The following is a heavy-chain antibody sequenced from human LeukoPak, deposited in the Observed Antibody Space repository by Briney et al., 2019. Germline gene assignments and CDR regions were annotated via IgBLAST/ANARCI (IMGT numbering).Heavy chain of an antibody. J-gene: IGHJ5*02. V-gene: IGHV1-69*06. CDR2: IIPIFGTA. CDR1: GGTFSSYA. CDR3: ASHVLRYFDWLEEGSWFDP. D-gene: IGHD3-9*01. Sequence: GASVKVSCKASGGTFSSYAISWVRQPPGQGLEWMGGIIPIFGTANYAQKFQGRVTITADKCTSTAYMELSSLRSEDTAVYYCASHVLRYFDWLEEGSWFDPWGQGTLVTVSS.